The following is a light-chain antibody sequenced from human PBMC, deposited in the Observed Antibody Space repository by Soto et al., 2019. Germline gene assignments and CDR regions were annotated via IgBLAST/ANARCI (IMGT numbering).Light chain of an antibody. CDR3: HQRNQ. J-gene: IGKJ5*01. CDR1: QSISGT. V-gene: IGKV3D-11*03. CDR2: DST. Sequence: IVMTHSPATLSVPPWERATLSCRASQSISGTLAWYQQKPGQPPRLLIYDSTNRAAGIPARFSGSRSGTDFTLTISSVEPEDFAMYYCHQRNQFGQGTRLEIK.